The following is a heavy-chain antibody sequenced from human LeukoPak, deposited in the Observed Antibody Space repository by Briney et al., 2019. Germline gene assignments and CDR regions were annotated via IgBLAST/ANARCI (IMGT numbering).Heavy chain of an antibody. CDR1: GGSISSYY. J-gene: IGHJ4*02. CDR2: IYYSGST. D-gene: IGHD3-22*01. V-gene: IGHV4-59*01. Sequence: SATLSLTCTVSGGSISSYYWSWIRQPPGKGLEWIGYIYYSGSTNYNPSLMSRVTISVDTSKNQFSLKLSSVTAADTAVYYCAANFYDSSGYYYPEYYWGQGTLVTVSS. CDR3: AANFYDSSGYYYPEYY.